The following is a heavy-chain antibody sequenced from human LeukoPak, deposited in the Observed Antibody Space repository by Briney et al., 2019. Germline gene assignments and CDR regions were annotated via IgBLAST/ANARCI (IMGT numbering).Heavy chain of an antibody. CDR2: ISGSGGST. D-gene: IGHD3-22*01. CDR1: GFTFSSYA. V-gene: IGHV3-23*01. Sequence: GGSLRLSCAASGFTFSSYAMRWVRQAPGKGLEGVSAISGSGGSTYYADAVKGRFTISGDNSKNTLYREMNSLRAEDTAVYYCAKFGFGRITMIVVVIGGAFDIWGQGTMVTVSS. J-gene: IGHJ3*02. CDR3: AKFGFGRITMIVVVIGGAFDI.